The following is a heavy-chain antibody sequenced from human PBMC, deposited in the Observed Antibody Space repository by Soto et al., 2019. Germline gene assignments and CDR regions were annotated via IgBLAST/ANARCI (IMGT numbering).Heavy chain of an antibody. CDR3: ARRGSPPGYGMDV. CDR2: IYPGDSDT. CDR1: GYSFTSNW. J-gene: IGHJ6*02. V-gene: IGHV5-51*01. Sequence: PGESLKISCKGSGYSFTSNWIGWVRQMPGKGLEWMGIIYPGDSDTRYSPSFQGQVTISADKSISTAYLQWSSLKASDTAMYYCARRGSPPGYGMDVWGQGTTVTVSS. D-gene: IGHD6-13*01.